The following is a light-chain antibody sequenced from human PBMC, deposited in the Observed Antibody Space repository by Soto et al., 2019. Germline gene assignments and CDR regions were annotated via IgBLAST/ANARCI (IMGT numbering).Light chain of an antibody. CDR1: QSVDTTF. V-gene: IGKV3-20*01. CDR3: QQYMSSVT. J-gene: IGKJ1*01. CDR2: RAS. Sequence: EIVLTQSPGSLSLSPGQRATLSCRASQSVDTTFFAWYKKKPGQAPRPLIYRASKRATCIPDRFSGSGSGTDFTVIISRLEPEEFPVDYCQQYMSSVTFGRGTKVVIK.